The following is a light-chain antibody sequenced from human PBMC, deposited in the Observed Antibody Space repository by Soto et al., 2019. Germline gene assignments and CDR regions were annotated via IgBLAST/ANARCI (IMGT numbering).Light chain of an antibody. CDR2: GNN. CDR3: AAWDGSLNNVL. Sequence: QSVLTQPPSASWTPSQRVTISCFGSGSSIGTNTVNWYRQLPGTAPKLLIYGNNQRPSGVPDRFSGSKSGTSASLGISGLQSEDEADYYCAAWDGSLNNVLFGGGTKLTVL. J-gene: IGLJ2*01. CDR1: GSSIGTNT. V-gene: IGLV1-44*01.